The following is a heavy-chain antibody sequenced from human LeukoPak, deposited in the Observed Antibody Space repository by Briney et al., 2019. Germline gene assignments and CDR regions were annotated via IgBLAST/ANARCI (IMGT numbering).Heavy chain of an antibody. J-gene: IGHJ6*02. CDR1: GGNFDRYG. V-gene: IGHV1-69*04. CDR3: ARDMSPPGVLVTADYGLDV. D-gene: IGHD2-21*02. CDR2: IIPLVEEV. Sequence: SVKVSCKASGGNFDRYGVSWVRQAPGQGLEWMGRIIPLVEEVIHSHKFQDRVTLSADRFTSEAYMEVRRLRPEDTAVYFCARDMSPPGVLVTADYGLDVWGQGTTVTVSS.